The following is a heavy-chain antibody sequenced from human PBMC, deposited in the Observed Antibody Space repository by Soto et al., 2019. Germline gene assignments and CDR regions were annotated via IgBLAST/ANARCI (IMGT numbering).Heavy chain of an antibody. CDR3: ARHDTPRPLTGGGAPFVTPDAFDG. D-gene: IGHD3-9*01. CDR1: GASVSSSFSY. J-gene: IGHJ3*01. CDR2: IYYSGTT. Sequence: QLQLQESGPGLVKPSETLSLTCTVSGASVSSSFSYWGWIRQPPGKGLEWIGTIYYSGTTYYNPSLGSWINLSGDTSQNQFPLTLNSVSAADTAVYYCARHDTPRPLTGGGAPFVTPDAFDGWGRGTMVTVSS. V-gene: IGHV4-39*01.